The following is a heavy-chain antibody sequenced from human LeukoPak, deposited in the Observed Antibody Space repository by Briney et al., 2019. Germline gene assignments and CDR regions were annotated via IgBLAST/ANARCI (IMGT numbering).Heavy chain of an antibody. J-gene: IGHJ4*02. CDR1: GFTFSSYA. D-gene: IGHD6-13*01. CDR2: ISYDGSNN. V-gene: IGHV3-30-3*01. Sequence: GGSLRLSCAASGFTFSSYAMHWVRQAPGKGLEWVAVISYDGSNNYYADSVKGRLTISRDNSKNTLYLQMNSLRAEDTAVYYCAREGPGEQQLVPSYFDYWGQGTLVTVSS. CDR3: AREGPGEQQLVPSYFDY.